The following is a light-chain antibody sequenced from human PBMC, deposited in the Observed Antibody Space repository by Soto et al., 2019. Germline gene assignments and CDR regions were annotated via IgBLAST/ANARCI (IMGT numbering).Light chain of an antibody. CDR3: QQYGRPPKT. V-gene: IGKV3-20*01. Sequence: EIVLTQSPGTLSLSPGERATLSCRASQSISSSRYVAWYQQKPGQAPRLLIYDSSIRATGIPDRFSGSGSGTDFTLTISRLEPEDFAVYFCQQYGRPPKTVGLGTKVDIK. J-gene: IGKJ1*01. CDR1: QSISSSRY. CDR2: DSS.